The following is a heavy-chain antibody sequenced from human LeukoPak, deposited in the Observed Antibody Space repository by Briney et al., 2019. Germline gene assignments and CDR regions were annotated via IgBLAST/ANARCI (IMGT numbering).Heavy chain of an antibody. J-gene: IGHJ6*02. CDR1: GGSISSYY. CDR3: ARAGSGRDCSSTSCYDYYDYYGMDV. CDR2: IYTSGST. V-gene: IGHV4-4*07. D-gene: IGHD2-2*01. Sequence: KPSETLSLTCTVSGGSISSYYWSWIRQPAGKGLEWIGRIYTSGSTNYNPSLKSRVTMSVDTSKNQFSLKLSSVTAADTAVYYCARAGSGRDCSSTSCYDYYDYYGMDVWGQGTTVTVSS.